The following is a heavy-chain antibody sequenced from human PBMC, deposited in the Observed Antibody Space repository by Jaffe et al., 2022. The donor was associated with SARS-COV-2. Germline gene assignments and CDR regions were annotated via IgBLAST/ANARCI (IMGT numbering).Heavy chain of an antibody. V-gene: IGHV4-39*01. CDR2: IYYSGDT. CDR1: GGSVSSTHYY. J-gene: IGHJ6*03. D-gene: IGHD4-17*01. CDR3: ATSYGDLLRSYHYYMDV. Sequence: QLQLQESGPGLVKPSETLSVTCTVSGGSVSSTHYYWGWIRQPPGKGLEWIGSIYYSGDTYYNPSLKRRVTISVDTSKNQFSLQLRYVAAADTAVYYCATSYGDLLRSYHYYMDVWGKGTTVTVSS.